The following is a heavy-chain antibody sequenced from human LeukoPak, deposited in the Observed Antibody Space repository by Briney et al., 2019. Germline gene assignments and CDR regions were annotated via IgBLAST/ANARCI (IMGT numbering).Heavy chain of an antibody. CDR3: AKDYSASSSWYADY. D-gene: IGHD6-13*01. CDR1: GFAFGSEA. CDR2: ISPGGGTT. Sequence: PGGSLRLSCAVSGFAFGSEAMSWVRQSPARGLEWVASISPGGGTTYYADSLKGRFTVSRDNANNSVYLQMHSLRADDTAVYYCAKDYSASSSWYADYWGQGTLVTVSS. V-gene: IGHV3-23*01. J-gene: IGHJ4*02.